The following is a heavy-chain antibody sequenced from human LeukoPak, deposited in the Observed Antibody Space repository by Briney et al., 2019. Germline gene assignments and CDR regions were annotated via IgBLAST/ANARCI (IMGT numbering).Heavy chain of an antibody. CDR1: GFTFSSYW. Sequence: GGSLRLSCAASGFTFSSYWMSWVRQAPGKGLEWVANIKQDGSEKYYVDSVKGRFTISRDNAKNSLYLQMNSLRAEDAAVYCGARYGEDIVVDGLLGYMDVWGKGTTVTVSS. J-gene: IGHJ6*03. CDR3: ARYGEDIVVDGLLGYMDV. V-gene: IGHV3-7*01. CDR2: IKQDGSEK. D-gene: IGHD2-15*01.